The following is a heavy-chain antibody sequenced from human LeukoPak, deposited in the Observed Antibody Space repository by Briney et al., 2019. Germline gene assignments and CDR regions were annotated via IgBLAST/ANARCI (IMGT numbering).Heavy chain of an antibody. CDR3: AREGVAGTGLDY. D-gene: IGHD6-13*01. J-gene: IGHJ4*02. CDR1: GYTFTSYD. Sequence: GASVKVSCKASGYTFTSYDINWVRQATGQGLEWMGWMNPNSGNTGYAQKFQGRVTMTRNTSISTAYMELSSLRSEDTAFYYCAREGVAGTGLDYWGQGTLVTVSS. CDR2: MNPNSGNT. V-gene: IGHV1-8*01.